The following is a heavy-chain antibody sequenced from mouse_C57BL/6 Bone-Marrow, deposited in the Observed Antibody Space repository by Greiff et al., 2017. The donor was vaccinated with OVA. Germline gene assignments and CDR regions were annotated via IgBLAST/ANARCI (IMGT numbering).Heavy chain of an antibody. CDR3: TRKRVYYGSSYVAWFAY. J-gene: IGHJ3*01. Sequence: EVTLQASGTVLARPGASVKMSCKTSGYTFTSYWMHWVKQRPGQGLEWVGAIYPGNSDTSYNQKFKGKAKLTAVTSASTAYMGLSSLTNEDSAVYYCTRKRVYYGSSYVAWFAYWGQGTLVTVSA. CDR1: GYTFTSYW. V-gene: IGHV1-5*01. CDR2: IYPGNSDT. D-gene: IGHD1-1*01.